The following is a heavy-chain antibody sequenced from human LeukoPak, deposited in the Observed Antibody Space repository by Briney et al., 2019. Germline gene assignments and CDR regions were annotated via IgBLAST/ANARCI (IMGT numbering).Heavy chain of an antibody. CDR1: GYSFTSYW. D-gene: IGHD6-19*01. J-gene: IGHJ4*02. CDR3: ARLLETSIAVAESLYYFDY. V-gene: IGHV5-51*01. CDR2: IYPGDSDT. Sequence: GEPLKISCKGSGYSFTSYWIGWVRQMPGKGLEWMGIIYPGDSDTRYSPSFQGQVTISADKSISTAYLQWSSLKASDTAMYYCARLLETSIAVAESLYYFDYWGQGTLVTVSS.